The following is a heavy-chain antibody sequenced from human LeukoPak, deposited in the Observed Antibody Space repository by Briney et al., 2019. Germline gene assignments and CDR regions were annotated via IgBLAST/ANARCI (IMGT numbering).Heavy chain of an antibody. Sequence: GGSLRLSCAASGFTFSSYSMNWVRQAPGKGLEWVAVISYDGSNKYYADSVKGRFTISRDNSKNTLYLQMNSLRAEDTAVYYCARDRTGLRMDVWGQGTTVTVSS. CDR3: ARDRTGLRMDV. CDR2: ISYDGSNK. CDR1: GFTFSSYS. J-gene: IGHJ6*02. V-gene: IGHV3-30*03.